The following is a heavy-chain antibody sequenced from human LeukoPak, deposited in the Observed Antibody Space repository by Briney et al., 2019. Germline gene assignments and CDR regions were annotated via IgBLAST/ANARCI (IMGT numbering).Heavy chain of an antibody. CDR2: IIPIFGTA. V-gene: IGHV1-69*13. CDR3: ARAHYCGGGCYYYFDY. Sequence: SVKVSCKASGGTFSSYAISWVRQPPGQGLEWMGGIIPIFGTANYAQKFQGRVTITADESTSTAYMELSSLRSEDTAVYYCARAHYCGGGCYYYFDYWGQGTLVTVSS. D-gene: IGHD2-21*02. J-gene: IGHJ4*02. CDR1: GGTFSSYA.